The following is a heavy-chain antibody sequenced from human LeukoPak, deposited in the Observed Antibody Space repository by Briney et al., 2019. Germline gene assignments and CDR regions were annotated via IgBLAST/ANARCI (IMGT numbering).Heavy chain of an antibody. V-gene: IGHV1-2*02. CDR3: ATPYCGGDCAPFFDY. D-gene: IGHD2-21*02. Sequence: ASVKVSCKASGYTFTGYYMHWVRQAPGQGLEWMGWINPNSGGTNYAQKFQGRVTMTRDTSISTAYMELSRLRSDDTAVYYCATPYCGGDCAPFFDYWGQGTLVTVSS. CDR1: GYTFTGYY. J-gene: IGHJ4*02. CDR2: INPNSGGT.